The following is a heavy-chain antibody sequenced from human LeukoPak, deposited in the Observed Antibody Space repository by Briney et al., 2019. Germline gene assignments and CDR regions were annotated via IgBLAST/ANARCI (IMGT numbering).Heavy chain of an antibody. CDR1: GFTFSSYW. J-gene: IGHJ4*02. V-gene: IGHV3-7*01. D-gene: IGHD3-22*01. CDR3: ARVFWETVNTGYYSDF. Sequence: AGGSLRLSCAASGFTFSSYWMSWVRQAPGKGLEWVANINQDGSEKYYVDSVKGRFTISRDNANNALHLQMNSLRAEDTAVYYCARVFWETVNTGYYSDFWGQGTLVTVSS. CDR2: INQDGSEK.